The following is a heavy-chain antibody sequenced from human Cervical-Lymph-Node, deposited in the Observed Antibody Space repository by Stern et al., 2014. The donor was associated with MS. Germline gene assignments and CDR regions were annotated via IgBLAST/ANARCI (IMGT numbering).Heavy chain of an antibody. J-gene: IGHJ4*02. Sequence: QITLRESGPALVKPTQTLTLTCTFSGFSLVTSGVRVSWIRQPPGKALEWLARIDWNDKTFYNTSLMTRLTISKDTSKNQVVLTMTNVDPVDTATYYCARMMGSGYRHYFDYWGQETPVTVS. CDR3: ARMMGSGYRHYFDY. V-gene: IGHV2-70*04. CDR2: IDWNDKT. CDR1: GFSLVTSGVR. D-gene: IGHD3-3*01.